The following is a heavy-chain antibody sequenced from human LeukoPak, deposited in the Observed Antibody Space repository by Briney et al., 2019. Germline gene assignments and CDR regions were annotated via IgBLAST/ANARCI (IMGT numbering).Heavy chain of an antibody. CDR2: ITSSGDDI. D-gene: IGHD5-12*01. J-gene: IGHJ4*02. V-gene: IGHV3-11*01. Sequence: GGSLRLSCAASGFTFSDYYMSWIRQPPGKGLEWVAYITSSGDDIYYADSVKGRFTISRDNAKNALFLRMSSLRVEHTATYYCASDIVATSADFWGQGTLVSVSS. CDR1: GFTFSDYY. CDR3: ASDIVATSADF.